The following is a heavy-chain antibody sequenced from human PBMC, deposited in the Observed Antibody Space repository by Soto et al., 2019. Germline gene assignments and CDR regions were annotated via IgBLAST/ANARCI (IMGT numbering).Heavy chain of an antibody. D-gene: IGHD5-18*01. J-gene: IGHJ6*02. CDR1: AYTISNIG. CDR2: ISGYNGKT. Sequence: GASVKVSCNASAYTISNIGLSSVRQAPGRRLRWMGWISGYNGKTNSAKRFQGSVTMTTDTSTSTAYMEVRSLTSDDTAVYYCARDKGYGFGWSSSSGMDVWGQGTTVTVSS. V-gene: IGHV1-18*01. CDR3: ARDKGYGFGWSSSSGMDV.